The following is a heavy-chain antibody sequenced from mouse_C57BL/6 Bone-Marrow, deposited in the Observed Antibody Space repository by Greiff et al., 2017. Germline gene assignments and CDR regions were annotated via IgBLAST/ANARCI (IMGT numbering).Heavy chain of an antibody. V-gene: IGHV5-4*03. CDR2: ISDGGSYT. D-gene: IGHD1-2*01. J-gene: IGHJ3*01. CDR3: AYYGFFAY. Sequence: EVMLVESGGGLVKPGGSLKLSCAASGFTFSSYAMSWVRQTPEKRLEWVATISDGGSYTYYPDNVKGRFTISRDNAKNNLYLQMSHLKSEDTAMYYCAYYGFFAYWGQGTLVTVSA. CDR1: GFTFSSYA.